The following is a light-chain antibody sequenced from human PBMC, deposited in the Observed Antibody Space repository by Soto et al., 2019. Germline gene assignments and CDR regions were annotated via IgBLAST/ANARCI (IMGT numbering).Light chain of an antibody. CDR2: ANI. Sequence: QSVLTQPPSVSGAPGQRVTISCTGGSSDIGAGYDVHWYQQLPGTAPKLLIYANINRPSGVPVRFSGSKSGTSASLAITGLQAEDEADYYCQSYDSSLSGYVFGTGTKVTVL. CDR3: QSYDSSLSGYV. V-gene: IGLV1-40*01. J-gene: IGLJ1*01. CDR1: SSDIGAGYD.